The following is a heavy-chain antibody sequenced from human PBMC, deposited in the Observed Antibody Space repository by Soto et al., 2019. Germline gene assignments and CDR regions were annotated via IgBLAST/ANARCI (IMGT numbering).Heavy chain of an antibody. J-gene: IGHJ6*02. V-gene: IGHV4-61*01. CDR1: GGSVSSGSYY. D-gene: IGHD6-25*01. Sequence: QVQLQESGPGLVKPSETLSLTCTVSGGSVSSGSYYWSWIRQPPGKGLEWIGYIYYSGSTNYNPSLESRVTISVDTSKTQFSLKLSSVTAADTAVYYCERAKRAYYYYYGMDVWGQGTTVTVSS. CDR2: IYYSGST. CDR3: ERAKRAYYYYYGMDV.